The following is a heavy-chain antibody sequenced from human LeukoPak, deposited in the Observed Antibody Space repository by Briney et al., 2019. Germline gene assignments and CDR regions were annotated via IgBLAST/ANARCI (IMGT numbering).Heavy chain of an antibody. Sequence: SEALSLTCAVYGGSFSGYYWSWICQPPGKGLEWIGEIIHSGRTNYNPSLKSRVTISVDPSKNQFSLKLSSVTAADTAVYYCARGCDDSSGYYQYYFDYWGQGTLVTVSS. CDR1: GGSFSGYY. V-gene: IGHV4-34*01. D-gene: IGHD3-22*01. CDR2: IIHSGRT. CDR3: ARGCDDSSGYYQYYFDY. J-gene: IGHJ4*02.